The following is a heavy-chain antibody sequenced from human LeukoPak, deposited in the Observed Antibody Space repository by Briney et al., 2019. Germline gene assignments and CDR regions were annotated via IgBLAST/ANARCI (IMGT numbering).Heavy chain of an antibody. CDR2: IIPIFGTA. Sequence: GASVKVSCKASGGTFSSYAISWVRQAPGQGLEWMGGIIPIFGTANYAQKFQGRVTITADESTSTAYMELSSLRSEDTAVYYCARDFDGFWSGYTRYGMDVWGQGTTVTVSS. CDR1: GGTFSSYA. V-gene: IGHV1-69*13. J-gene: IGHJ6*02. D-gene: IGHD3-3*01. CDR3: ARDFDGFWSGYTRYGMDV.